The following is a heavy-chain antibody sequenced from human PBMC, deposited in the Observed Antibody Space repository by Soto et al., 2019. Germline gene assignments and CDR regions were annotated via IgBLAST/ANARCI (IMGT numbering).Heavy chain of an antibody. CDR3: ARRGARIEADGLSTGFDP. V-gene: IGHV4-39*01. CDR1: GGSISSSGYY. CDR2: TSYSGNT. D-gene: IGHD6-13*01. Sequence: QLQLQESGPGLVKPSETLSLTCSVSGGSISSSGYYWGWIRQPPGKGLEWIGTTSYSGNTYYSPSLKSRVTISVDTSKNQLSLELSSVTATDTAVYFCARRGARIEADGLSTGFDPWGQGTLVTVSS. J-gene: IGHJ5*02.